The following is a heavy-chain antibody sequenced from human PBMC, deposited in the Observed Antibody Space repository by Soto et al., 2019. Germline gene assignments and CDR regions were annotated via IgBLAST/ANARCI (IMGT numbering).Heavy chain of an antibody. CDR1: GYSFTSYW. V-gene: IGHV5-51*01. J-gene: IGHJ6*02. Sequence: RGESLKISCKGSGYSFTSYWIAWVRQMPGKGLEWMGVIYPGDSDTRYTYSPSLQGQVTISADKSTSTAYLQWSSLKASDSAMYYCARLRTGTTYYYYYGMDVWGQGTTVTVSS. CDR2: IYPGDSDT. D-gene: IGHD1-1*01. CDR3: ARLRTGTTYYYYYGMDV.